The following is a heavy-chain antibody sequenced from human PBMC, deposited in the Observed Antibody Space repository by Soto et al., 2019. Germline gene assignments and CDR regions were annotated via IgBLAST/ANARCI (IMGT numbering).Heavy chain of an antibody. V-gene: IGHV3-30-3*01. J-gene: IGHJ4*02. D-gene: IGHD5-12*01. CDR3: ARDRGYDWLGEVYFVD. CDR1: GFTFSSYA. CDR2: ISYDGSNK. Sequence: GGSLRLSCSASGFTFSSYAMHWVRQAPGKGLEWVAVISYDGSNKYYADSVKGRFTISRDNSKNTLYLQMNSLRAEDTAVYYCARDRGYDWLGEVYFVDWGQGALSTVSS.